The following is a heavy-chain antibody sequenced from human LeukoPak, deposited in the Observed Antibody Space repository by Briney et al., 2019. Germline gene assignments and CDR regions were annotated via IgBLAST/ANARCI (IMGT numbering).Heavy chain of an antibody. CDR1: GFTVSSNY. V-gene: IGHV3-53*01. CDR3: ARDPYDILTGYSYFDY. CDR2: IYSGGST. J-gene: IGHJ4*02. D-gene: IGHD3-9*01. Sequence: GGSLRLSCAASGFTVSSNYMSWVRQAPGKGLEWVSVIYSGGSTYYADSVKGRFTISRDNSKNTLYLQMNSLRAEDTAVYYCARDPYDILTGYSYFDYWGQGTLVTVSS.